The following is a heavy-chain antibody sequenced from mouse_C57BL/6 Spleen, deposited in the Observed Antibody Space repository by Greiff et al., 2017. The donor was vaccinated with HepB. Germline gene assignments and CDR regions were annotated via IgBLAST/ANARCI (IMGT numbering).Heavy chain of an antibody. D-gene: IGHD1-1*01. J-gene: IGHJ1*03. CDR3: ARDYGSSYGWDFDV. CDR1: GYTFTSYW. CDR2: INPSNGGT. V-gene: IGHV1-53*01. Sequence: VQLQQPGTELVKPGASVKLSCQASGYTFTSYWMHWVKQRPGQGLEWIGNINPSNGGTNYNEKFKSKATLTVHKASSTAYMQLSSLTSEDSSVSYCARDYGSSYGWDFDVWGTGTTVTVAA.